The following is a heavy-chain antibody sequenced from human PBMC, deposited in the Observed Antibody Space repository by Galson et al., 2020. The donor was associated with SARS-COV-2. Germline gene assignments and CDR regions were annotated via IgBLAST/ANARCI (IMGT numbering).Heavy chain of an antibody. J-gene: IGHJ6*02. D-gene: IGHD2-21*02. CDR2: ISSSSSYI. CDR3: ASNPSDSRRYYYGMDV. V-gene: IGHV3-21*01. Sequence: GESLKISCAASGFTFSSYSMNWVRQAPGKGLEWVSSISSSSSYIYYADSVKGRFTISRDNAKNSLYLQMNSLSAEDTAVYYCASNPSDSRRYYYGMDVWGQGTTVTVSS. CDR1: GFTFSSYS.